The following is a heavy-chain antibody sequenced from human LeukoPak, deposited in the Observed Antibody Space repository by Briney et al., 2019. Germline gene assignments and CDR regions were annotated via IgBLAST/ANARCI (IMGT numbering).Heavy chain of an antibody. D-gene: IGHD4-23*01. V-gene: IGHV4-59*08. CDR1: GRSISSYY. Sequence: SETLSLTCTVSGRSISSYYRRWIRQPPGKGLEWIGYIYYSGSTNYNPPLKSRVTISVDTSKNQFSLKLSSVTAADTAVYYCARRGTVVVSYWYFDLWGRGTLVTVSS. CDR2: IYYSGST. J-gene: IGHJ2*01. CDR3: ARRGTVVVSYWYFDL.